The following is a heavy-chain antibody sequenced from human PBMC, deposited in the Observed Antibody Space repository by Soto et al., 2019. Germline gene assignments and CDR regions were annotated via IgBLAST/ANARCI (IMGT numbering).Heavy chain of an antibody. J-gene: IGHJ4*02. CDR2: IYYSGST. CDR1: GGSIISYY. V-gene: IGHV4-59*08. D-gene: IGHD5-18*01. CDR3: ANSPPDY. Sequence: SETLSLTCTVSGGSIISYYWSWIRQPPGKGLEWIGYIYYSGSTNYNPSLKSRVTISVDTSKNQFSLKLSSVTAADTAVYYCANSPPDYWGQGNLVTVSS.